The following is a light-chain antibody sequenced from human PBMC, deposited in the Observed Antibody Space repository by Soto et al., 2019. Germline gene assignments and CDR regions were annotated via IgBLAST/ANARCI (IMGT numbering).Light chain of an antibody. V-gene: IGKV3-20*01. Sequence: EIVLTQSPGTLSLSPGERATLSCRASQSVRDSRLAWYQQKPGQGPRLLIYNASSRVTGIPARFSGSGSGTDLTLTISRLEPEDFAVYYCQQYGVSPMYTFGQGTKLEVK. CDR2: NAS. J-gene: IGKJ2*01. CDR1: QSVRDSR. CDR3: QQYGVSPMYT.